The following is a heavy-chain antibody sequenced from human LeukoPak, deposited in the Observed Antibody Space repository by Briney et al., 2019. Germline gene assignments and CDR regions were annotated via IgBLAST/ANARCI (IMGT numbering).Heavy chain of an antibody. CDR3: ARLPYSSNWYYFDY. Sequence: SETLSLTCAVSGFSISNGYYWGWIRQPPGKGLEWVGGIYHSGSTYYSPSLPSRVTIPIDTSKNQFPLKLSSVTAADTAVYSCARLPYSSNWYYFDYWGQGALVTVSS. CDR2: IYHSGST. J-gene: IGHJ4*02. V-gene: IGHV4-38-2*01. D-gene: IGHD6-13*01. CDR1: GFSISNGYY.